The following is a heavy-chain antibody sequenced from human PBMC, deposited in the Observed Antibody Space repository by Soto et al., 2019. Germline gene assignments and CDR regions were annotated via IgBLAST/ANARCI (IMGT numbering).Heavy chain of an antibody. CDR3: ARPVTSPDHLDI. CDR1: GYIFSDYG. D-gene: IGHD4-4*01. Sequence: ASVKVSCKSSGYIFSDYGITWARQAPGQGLEWMGWISAYNGSTDYAQKFQDRLTLATDTSTSTAYMELRSLRSDDTALYYCARPVTSPDHLDIWGQGTMVTVS. V-gene: IGHV1-18*01. J-gene: IGHJ3*02. CDR2: ISAYNGST.